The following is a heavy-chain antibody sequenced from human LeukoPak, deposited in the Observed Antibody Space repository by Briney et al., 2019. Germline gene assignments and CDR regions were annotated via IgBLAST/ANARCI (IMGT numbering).Heavy chain of an antibody. J-gene: IGHJ4*02. D-gene: IGHD3-10*01. V-gene: IGHV4-39*07. CDR3: ARGSPLYYYGSGSYYKRGFDY. CDR2: VYYSGVT. Sequence: SETLSLTCTVSGGSISRSSYHWGWIRQPPGEALEWIGSVYYSGVTYYNPSLKSRVTISVDTSKNQFSLKLTSVTAADTAVYYCARGSPLYYYGSGSYYKRGFDYWGQGTLVTVSS. CDR1: GGSISRSSYH.